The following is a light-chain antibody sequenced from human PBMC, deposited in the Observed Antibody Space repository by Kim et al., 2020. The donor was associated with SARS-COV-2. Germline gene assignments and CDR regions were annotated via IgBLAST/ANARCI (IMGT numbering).Light chain of an antibody. Sequence: QSITISCTGTSSDGGGYNYVSWYQQHPGKAPTLMIYDVSNRPSGVSNRFSGSKSGNTASLTISGLQAEDDADYYCSSYTSSSTRVFGGGTQLTVL. V-gene: IGLV2-14*03. CDR2: DVS. J-gene: IGLJ2*01. CDR1: SSDGGGYNY. CDR3: SSYTSSSTRV.